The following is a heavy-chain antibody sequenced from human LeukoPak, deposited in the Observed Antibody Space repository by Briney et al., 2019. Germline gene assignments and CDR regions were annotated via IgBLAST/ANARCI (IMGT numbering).Heavy chain of an antibody. CDR1: GFSVSNNY. V-gene: IGHV3-53*01. J-gene: IGHJ5*02. Sequence: GGSLRLSCAASGFSVSNNYMNWVRQAPGKGLEWVSVIYSGGSTDYADSVKGRFTISRDNSKNTLYLQMNSLRAEDTAVYYCARGQGSRYCTNGVCYWFDPRGQGTLVTVSS. CDR2: IYSGGST. CDR3: ARGQGSRYCTNGVCYWFDP. D-gene: IGHD2-8*01.